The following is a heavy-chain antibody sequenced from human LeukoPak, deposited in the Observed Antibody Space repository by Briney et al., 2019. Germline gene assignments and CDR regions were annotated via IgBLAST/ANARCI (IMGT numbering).Heavy chain of an antibody. V-gene: IGHV4-34*08. CDR1: GGTFSGYY. D-gene: IGHD3-10*01. J-gene: IGHJ4*02. CDR2: INHIGST. Sequence: SETLSLTCAVYGGTFSGYYWPWIRQSPGKGLEWIGKINHIGSTNYHPSLKSRFAMSVDTSKNQFSLQVTSVTAADAAVYFCARPYTPMVRGVMRLWRQGTVVGVSS. CDR3: ARPYTPMVRGVMRL.